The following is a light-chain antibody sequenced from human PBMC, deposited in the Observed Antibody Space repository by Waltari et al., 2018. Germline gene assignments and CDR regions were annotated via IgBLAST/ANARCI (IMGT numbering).Light chain of an antibody. CDR2: IHD. V-gene: IGLV1-47*02. Sequence: QSVSTQPPSASGTPGQTVTIPSSGSSSTTGTTYVYWYQQLPGTAPKLLISIHDRRPSGVPDRFSGSRSGTSASRDSSGLRSEDQANYYCAGWEDSMNGQIVFGGGTKLTVL. J-gene: IGLJ2*01. CDR1: SSTTGTTY. CDR3: AGWEDSMNGQIV.